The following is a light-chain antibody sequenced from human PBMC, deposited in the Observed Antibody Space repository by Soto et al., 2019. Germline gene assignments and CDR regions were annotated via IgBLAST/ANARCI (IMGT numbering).Light chain of an antibody. CDR2: GAS. J-gene: IGKJ5*01. V-gene: IGKV3-15*01. Sequence: EIVMTQSPATLSVSPGERATLSCRASQSVSSNLAWYKQKPGQAPRLLIYGASTRATGIPARFSGSGSGTEFTLTISSLQSEDFAVYYWQQYNNWPPITFGQGTRLEIK. CDR3: QQYNNWPPIT. CDR1: QSVSSN.